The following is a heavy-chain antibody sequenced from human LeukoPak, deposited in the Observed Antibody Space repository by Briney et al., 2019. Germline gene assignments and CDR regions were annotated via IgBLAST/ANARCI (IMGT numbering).Heavy chain of an antibody. Sequence: SETLSLTCTVSGGSISSYYWSWIRQPPGKGLEWIGYTYYSGSTNYNPSLKSRVTISVDTSKNQFSLELSSVTAADTAVYYCARMRGYSYDPWGQGILVTVSS. J-gene: IGHJ5*02. CDR2: TYYSGST. CDR3: ARMRGYSYDP. CDR1: GGSISSYY. V-gene: IGHV4-59*01. D-gene: IGHD5-18*01.